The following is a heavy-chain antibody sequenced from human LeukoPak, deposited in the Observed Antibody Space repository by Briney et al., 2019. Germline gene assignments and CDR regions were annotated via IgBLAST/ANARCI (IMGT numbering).Heavy chain of an antibody. CDR1: GFTFSSYS. CDR2: ISSSSSTI. D-gene: IGHD2-15*01. V-gene: IGHV3-48*01. J-gene: IGHJ4*02. CDR3: ARDLACELGYCSGGSCYPEYYFDY. Sequence: GGSLRLSCAASGFTFSSYSMNWVRQAPGKGLEWVSYISSSSSTIYYADSVKGRFTISRDNAKNSLYLQMNSLRAEDTAVYYCARDLACELGYCSGGSCYPEYYFDYWGQGTLVTVSS.